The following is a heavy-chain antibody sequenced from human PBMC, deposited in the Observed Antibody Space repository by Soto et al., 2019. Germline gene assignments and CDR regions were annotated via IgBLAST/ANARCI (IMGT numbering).Heavy chain of an antibody. J-gene: IGHJ6*02. D-gene: IGHD2-15*01. CDR1: GGSISSYY. V-gene: IGHV4-59*01. Sequence: QVQLQESGPGLVKPSVTLSLTCTVSGGSISSYYWSWIRQPPGKGLEWIGYIYYSGSTNYNPSLKSRVTISVDTSKNQFSLKLSSVTAADTAVYYCARDVGGYCSGGSCYYGMDVWGQGTTVTVSS. CDR3: ARDVGGYCSGGSCYYGMDV. CDR2: IYYSGST.